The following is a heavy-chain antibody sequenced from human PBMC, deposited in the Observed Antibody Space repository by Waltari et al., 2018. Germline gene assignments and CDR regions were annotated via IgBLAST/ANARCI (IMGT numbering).Heavy chain of an antibody. J-gene: IGHJ4*02. Sequence: EVQLLESGGGLVQPGLSLRLSCAASGFPFSTLPMRWVRQAPGKGREWVAGITDSSDYTAYADSVKGRLTISRDKSKSTLYLQMNSLRAEDTALYYCVRRGGSSGSLYFDFWGQGTLVTVSS. CDR3: VRRGGSSGSLYFDF. V-gene: IGHV3-23*01. D-gene: IGHD6-6*01. CDR2: ITDSSDYT. CDR1: GFPFSTLP.